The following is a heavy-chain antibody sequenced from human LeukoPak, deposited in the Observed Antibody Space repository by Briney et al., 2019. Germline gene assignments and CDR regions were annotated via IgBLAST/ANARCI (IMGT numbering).Heavy chain of an antibody. CDR2: IIPIFRIA. Sequence: SVKLSCKASGATFSSYAISWVRQAPGQGLEWMGRIIPIFRIANYAQKFQGRVTITADKSTSTAYMELSSLRSEDTAVFYCARGTGGAYYFDYWGQGTLVTVSS. J-gene: IGHJ4*02. D-gene: IGHD3-10*01. V-gene: IGHV1-69*04. CDR3: ARGTGGAYYFDY. CDR1: GATFSSYA.